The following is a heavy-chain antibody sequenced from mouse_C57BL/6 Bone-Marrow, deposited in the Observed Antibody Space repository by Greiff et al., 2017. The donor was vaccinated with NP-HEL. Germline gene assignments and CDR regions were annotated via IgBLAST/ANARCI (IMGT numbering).Heavy chain of an antibody. Sequence: EVQLVESGGGLVQSGRSLRLSCATSGFTFSDFYMEWVRQAPGKGLEWIAASRNKANDYTTEYSASVKGRFIVSRDTSQSILYLPMNALRAEDNAIYYCARESVPHYAMDYWGQGTSGTVSS. CDR1: GFTFSDFY. J-gene: IGHJ4*01. CDR3: ARESVPHYAMDY. V-gene: IGHV7-1*01. CDR2: SRNKANDYTT.